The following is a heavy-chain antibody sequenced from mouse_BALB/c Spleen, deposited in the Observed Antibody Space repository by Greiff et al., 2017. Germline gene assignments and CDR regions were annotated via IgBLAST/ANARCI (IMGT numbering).Heavy chain of an antibody. CDR1: GFTFSSFG. D-gene: IGHD2-4*01. Sequence: DVMLVESGGGLVQPGGSRKLSCAASGFTFSSFGMHWVRQAPEKGLEWVAYISSGSSTIYYADTVKGRFTISRDNPKNTLFLQMTSLRSEDTAMYYCARRGGTMITTRDAMDYWGQGTSVTVSS. CDR2: ISSGSSTI. J-gene: IGHJ4*01. CDR3: ARRGGTMITTRDAMDY. V-gene: IGHV5-17*02.